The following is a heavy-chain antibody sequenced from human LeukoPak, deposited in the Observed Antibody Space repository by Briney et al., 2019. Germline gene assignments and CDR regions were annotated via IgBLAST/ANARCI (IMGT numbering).Heavy chain of an antibody. D-gene: IGHD3-3*01. CDR1: GGTFSSYT. CDR3: ARQYYDFWSGYPSYFDY. V-gene: IGHV1-69*02. J-gene: IGHJ4*02. CDR2: IIPILGIA. Sequence: SVKVSCKASGGTFSSYTISWVRQAPGQGLEWMGRIIPILGIANYAQKFQGRVTITADKSTSTAYMELSSLRSEDTAVYYCARQYYDFWSGYPSYFDYWGQGTLVTISS.